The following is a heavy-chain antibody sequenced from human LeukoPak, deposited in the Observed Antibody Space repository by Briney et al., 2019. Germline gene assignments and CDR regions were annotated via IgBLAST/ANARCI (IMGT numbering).Heavy chain of an antibody. J-gene: IGHJ4*02. D-gene: IGHD3-16*01. CDR2: IYTDGTT. CDR1: GFIVSGDF. CDR3: ARERGRGRDSPYFDY. V-gene: IGHV3-53*01. Sequence: GGSLRLSCAASGFIVSGDFMSWVRQAPGKGLEGVSVIYTDGTTYYADSVQGRFTISRDNSKNTLYLQMNGLRAEDTAVYYCARERGRGRDSPYFDYWGQGTLVTVSS.